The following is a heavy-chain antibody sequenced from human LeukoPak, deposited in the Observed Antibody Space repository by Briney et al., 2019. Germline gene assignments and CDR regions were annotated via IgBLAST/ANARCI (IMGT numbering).Heavy chain of an antibody. V-gene: IGHV4-39*07. Sequence: SETLSLTCTVSGGSISRSSYYWGWIRQPPGKGLEWIGSIYYSGSTYYNPSLKSRVTISVDTSKNQFSLKLSSVTAADTAVYYCARDRAAAASFDYWGQGTLVTVSS. J-gene: IGHJ4*02. D-gene: IGHD6-13*01. CDR1: GGSISRSSYY. CDR3: ARDRAAAASFDY. CDR2: IYYSGST.